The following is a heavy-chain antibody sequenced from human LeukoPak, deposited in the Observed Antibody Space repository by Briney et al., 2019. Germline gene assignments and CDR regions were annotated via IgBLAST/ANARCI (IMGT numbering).Heavy chain of an antibody. CDR1: GGTFSSYA. J-gene: IGHJ5*02. CDR3: AREDCSSTSCYTGWFDP. Sequence: ASVKVSCKASGGTFSSYAISWVRQAPGQGLEWMGRIIPIFGIANYAQKFQGRVTITADKSTSTAYMELSSLRSEDTAVYYCAREDCSSTSCYTGWFDPWGQGTLVTVSP. V-gene: IGHV1-69*04. CDR2: IIPIFGIA. D-gene: IGHD2-2*02.